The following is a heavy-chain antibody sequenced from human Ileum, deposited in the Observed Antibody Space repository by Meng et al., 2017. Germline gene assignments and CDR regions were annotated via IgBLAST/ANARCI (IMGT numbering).Heavy chain of an antibody. CDR2: VNHDGGT. D-gene: IGHD3-10*01. CDR1: GASFTGYS. CDR3: AREGPWFGADY. Sequence: QVQLEQGGGGLLKPSDTQSLTCTVYGASFTGYSWTWIRQSPGKGLEWIGEVNHDGGTNYSPSLKSRVIISIDTSKNQFSLKLTAVTATDAVVYYCAREGPWFGADYWGQGTLVTVSS. J-gene: IGHJ4*02. V-gene: IGHV4-34*02.